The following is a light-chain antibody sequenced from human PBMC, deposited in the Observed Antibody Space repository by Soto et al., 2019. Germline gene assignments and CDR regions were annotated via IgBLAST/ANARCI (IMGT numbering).Light chain of an antibody. V-gene: IGKV4-1*01. J-gene: IGKJ2*04. Sequence: SPLSCKTSQSVLYRSNNKNFLSWYQQRPGQPPKLLIYWASTRSYGVPERFSGSGSGTDFTLTIDNLQPEDVAVYYCQGFYSNRCSFGQGTKLQIK. CDR1: QSVLYRSNNKNF. CDR3: QGFYSNRCS. CDR2: WAS.